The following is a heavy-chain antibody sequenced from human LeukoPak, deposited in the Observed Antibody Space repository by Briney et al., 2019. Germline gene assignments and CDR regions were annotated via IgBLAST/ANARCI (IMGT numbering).Heavy chain of an antibody. J-gene: IGHJ4*02. CDR1: GGSISSGSYY. D-gene: IGHD5-24*01. CDR3: ARGRDPY. V-gene: IGHV4-61*02. Sequence: SETLSLTCTVSGGSISSGSYYWSWIRQPAGKGLEWIGRIYTSGSTNYNPSLKSRVTISVDTSKNQFSLKLSSVTAADTAMYYCARGRDPYWGQGTLVTVSS. CDR2: IYTSGST.